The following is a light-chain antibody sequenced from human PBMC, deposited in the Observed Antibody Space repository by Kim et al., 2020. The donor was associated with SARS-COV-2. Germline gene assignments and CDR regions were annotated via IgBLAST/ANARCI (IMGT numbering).Light chain of an antibody. CDR2: GAS. V-gene: IGKV3-20*01. CDR1: QGVGSSY. CDR3: QQYGSSPRT. Sequence: EIVLTQSPGTLSLSPGERATLSCRASQGVGSSYLAWYQQRPGQAPRLLISGASRRATDIPDRFSGSGSGTDFTLTITRLGPEDFAVYYCQQYGSSPRTFGQGTKVDIK. J-gene: IGKJ1*01.